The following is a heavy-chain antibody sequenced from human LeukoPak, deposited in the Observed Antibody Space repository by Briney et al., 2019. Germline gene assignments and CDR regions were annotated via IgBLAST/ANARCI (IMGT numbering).Heavy chain of an antibody. Sequence: SETLSLTCTVSGGSISSYYWSWIRQPPGKGLEWIGYIYYSGSTNYDPSLKSRVTISVGTSKNQFSLKLSSVTAADTAVYYCARLPSIAAAGYYYYYGMDVWGQGTTVTVSS. V-gene: IGHV4-59*08. J-gene: IGHJ6*02. CDR3: ARLPSIAAAGYYYYYGMDV. CDR1: GGSISSYY. CDR2: IYYSGST. D-gene: IGHD6-13*01.